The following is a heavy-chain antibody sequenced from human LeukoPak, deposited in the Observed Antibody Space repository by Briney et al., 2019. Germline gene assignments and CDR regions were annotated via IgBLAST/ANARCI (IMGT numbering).Heavy chain of an antibody. D-gene: IGHD6-6*01. J-gene: IGHJ4*02. CDR1: GGTFSSYA. V-gene: IGHV1-69*01. CDR3: ARGTEEYSSSLFYY. CDR2: IIPIFGTA. Sequence: SVKVSCKASGGTFSSYAISWVRQAPGQGREGMGGIIPIFGTANYAQKFQGRVTITADESTSTAYMELSSLRSEDTAVYYCARGTEEYSSSLFYYWGQGTLVTVSS.